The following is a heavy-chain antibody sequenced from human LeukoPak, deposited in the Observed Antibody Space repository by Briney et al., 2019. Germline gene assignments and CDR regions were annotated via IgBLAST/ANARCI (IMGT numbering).Heavy chain of an antibody. Sequence: GASVKVSCKASGYTFTGYYMHWVRQAPGQGLEWMGWINPNSGGTNYAQKFQGKVTMTRDTSISTAYMELSRLRSDDTAVYYCAREYWVVPAATRFLDPWGRGTLVTVSS. D-gene: IGHD2-2*01. CDR3: AREYWVVPAATRFLDP. CDR1: GYTFTGYY. CDR2: INPNSGGT. J-gene: IGHJ5*02. V-gene: IGHV1-2*02.